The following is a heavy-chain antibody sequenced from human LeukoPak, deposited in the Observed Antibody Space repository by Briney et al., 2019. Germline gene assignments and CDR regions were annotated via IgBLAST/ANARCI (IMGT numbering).Heavy chain of an antibody. CDR2: ISSSSNYI. V-gene: IGHV3-21*01. Sequence: GGSLRLSCAASGFTFSTYSMNWVRQAPGKGLEWVSSISSSSNYIYYADSVKGRFTISRDNAKNSLYLQMKSLRAEDTAVYYCARGKTSQNIVTRKTYNWFDPWGQGTLVTVSS. CDR3: ARGKTSQNIVTRKTYNWFDP. CDR1: GFTFSTYS. D-gene: IGHD2/OR15-2a*01. J-gene: IGHJ5*02.